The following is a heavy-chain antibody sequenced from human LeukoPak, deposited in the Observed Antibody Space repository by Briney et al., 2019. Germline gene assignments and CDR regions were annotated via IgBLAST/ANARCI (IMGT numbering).Heavy chain of an antibody. CDR3: ARDYFDSSDYPQTYYYYYMDV. V-gene: IGHV3-21*01. J-gene: IGHJ6*03. Sequence: AGSLRLSCAASGFTFSRYSMNWVRQAPGNWLLWVASISSTSTFIYSADSVKGRFTISRDTAKNSLFLQMNSLRAEDTAIYYCARDYFDSSDYPQTYYYYYMDVWGKGTTVTVSS. CDR1: GFTFSRYS. D-gene: IGHD3-22*01. CDR2: ISSTSTFI.